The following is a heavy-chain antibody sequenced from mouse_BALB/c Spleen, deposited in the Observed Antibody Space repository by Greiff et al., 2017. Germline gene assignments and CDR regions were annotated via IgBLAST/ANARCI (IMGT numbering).Heavy chain of an antibody. CDR1: GYTFTDYE. CDR3: TRSGHWYFDV. V-gene: IGHV1-15*01. CDR2: IDPETGGT. Sequence: QVQLQQSGAELVRPGASVTLSCKASGYTFTDYEMHWVKQTPVHGLEWIGAIDPETGGTAYNQKFKGKATLTADKSSSTAYMELRSLTSEDSAVYYCTRSGHWYFDVWGAGTTVTVSS. J-gene: IGHJ1*01.